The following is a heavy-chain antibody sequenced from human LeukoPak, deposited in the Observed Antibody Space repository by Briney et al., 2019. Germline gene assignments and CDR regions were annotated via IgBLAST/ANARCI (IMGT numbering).Heavy chain of an antibody. J-gene: IGHJ4*02. Sequence: GESLKISCQGSGSRFTSYWIGWVRQMPGKGLEWMGIIYPGDSDTRYSPSFQGQVTISADKSISTAYLQWSSLKASDTAMYYCARLHWGNLFAFDYWGQGTLVTVSS. D-gene: IGHD7-27*01. V-gene: IGHV5-51*01. CDR1: GSRFTSYW. CDR2: IYPGDSDT. CDR3: ARLHWGNLFAFDY.